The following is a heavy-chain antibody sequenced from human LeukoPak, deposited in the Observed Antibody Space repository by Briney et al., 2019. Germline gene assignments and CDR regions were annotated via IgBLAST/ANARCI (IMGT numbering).Heavy chain of an antibody. CDR3: LSGSGSYFDY. D-gene: IGHD3-10*01. CDR1: GFTFYDYP. V-gene: IGHV3-9*01. Sequence: QAGGSLRLSCAASGFTFYDYPMHWVRQAPGEGLEWVSGISWNSGSIGYADSVKGRFTISRDNAKNSLYLQMNSLRAEDTAVYYCLSGSGSYFDYWGQGTLVTVSS. J-gene: IGHJ4*02. CDR2: ISWNSGSI.